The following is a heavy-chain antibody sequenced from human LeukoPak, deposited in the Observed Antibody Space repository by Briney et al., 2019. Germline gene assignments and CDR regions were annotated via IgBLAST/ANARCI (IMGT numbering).Heavy chain of an antibody. CDR3: AGGGSGWPTSVVVDY. CDR2: IYHSGST. Sequence: PSETLSLTCAVSGGSISSSNWWSWVRQPPGKGLEWIGEIYHSGSTNYNPSLKSRVTISVDTSKNQLSLKLSSVTTADTAVYYCAGGGSGWPTSVVVDYWGQGTLVTVSS. V-gene: IGHV4-4*02. J-gene: IGHJ4*02. CDR1: GGSISSSNW. D-gene: IGHD6-19*01.